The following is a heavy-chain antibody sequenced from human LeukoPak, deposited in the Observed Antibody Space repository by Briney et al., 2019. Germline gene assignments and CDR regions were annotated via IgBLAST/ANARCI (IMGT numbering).Heavy chain of an antibody. J-gene: IGHJ4*02. D-gene: IGHD6-13*01. V-gene: IGHV3-13*01. CDR3: ARVGQQLALDY. Sequence: PGGSLRLSCAASGFTFSSYDMHWVRHATGKGLEWVSAIGTAGDTYYPGSVKGRFTISRENAKSSLYLQMNSLRAGDTAVYYCARVGQQLALDYWGQGTLVTVSS. CDR1: GFTFSSYD. CDR2: IGTAGDT.